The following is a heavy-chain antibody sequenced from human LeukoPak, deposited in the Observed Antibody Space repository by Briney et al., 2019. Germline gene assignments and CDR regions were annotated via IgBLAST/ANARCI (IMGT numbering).Heavy chain of an antibody. CDR3: ARQYYDILTGYPLYYYGMDV. CDR2: ISYDGSNK. D-gene: IGHD3-9*01. V-gene: IGHV3-30-3*01. CDR1: GFTFSSYA. J-gene: IGHJ6*02. Sequence: GGSLRLSCAASGFTFSSYAMRWVRQAPGKGLEWVAVISYDGSNKYYADSVKGRFTISRDNSKNTLYLQMNSLRAEDTAVYYCARQYYDILTGYPLYYYGMDVWGQGTTVTVSS.